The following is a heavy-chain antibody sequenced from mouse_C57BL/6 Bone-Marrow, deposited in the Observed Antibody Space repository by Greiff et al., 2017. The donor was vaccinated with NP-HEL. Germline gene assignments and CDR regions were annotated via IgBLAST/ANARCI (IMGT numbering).Heavy chain of an antibody. CDR1: GFSFNTYA. CDR2: IRSKSNNYAT. CDR3: VKGYWDY. Sequence: EVKVIESGGGLVQPKGSLKLSCAASGFSFNTYAMNWVRQAPGKGLEWVARIRSKSNNYATYYADSVKDRFTISRDDSESMLYLQMNNLKTEDTDMYYCVKGYWDYWGKGTTLTVSS. J-gene: IGHJ2*01. V-gene: IGHV10-1*01.